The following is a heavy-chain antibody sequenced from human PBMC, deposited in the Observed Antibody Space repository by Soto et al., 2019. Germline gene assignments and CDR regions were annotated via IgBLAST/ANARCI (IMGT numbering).Heavy chain of an antibody. V-gene: IGHV3-43*01. CDR1: GFTFYDYT. D-gene: IGHD5-18*01. CDR2: ISWDGGST. Sequence: GGSLRLSCAASGFTFYDYTMHWVRQVPGKGLEWVSLISWDGGSTYYADSVKGRFTISRDNSKNSLYLQMNSLRTEDTALYYCAKDNGYSSVDYGMDVWGQGTTVTVSS. J-gene: IGHJ6*02. CDR3: AKDNGYSSVDYGMDV.